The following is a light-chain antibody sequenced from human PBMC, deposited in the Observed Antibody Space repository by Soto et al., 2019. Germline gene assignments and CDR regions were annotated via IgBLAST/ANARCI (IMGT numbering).Light chain of an antibody. CDR1: QSVSYY. J-gene: IGKJ4*01. Sequence: IVLTQSPATLSLSPGDRATLSCRASQSVSYYLAWYQQKPGQAPRLLIYDASNRATGVPARFSGSGSGTDFTLTISTLEPEDYAVYYCQQRSNWLPLTFGGGTKVEIK. CDR2: DAS. CDR3: QQRSNWLPLT. V-gene: IGKV3-11*01.